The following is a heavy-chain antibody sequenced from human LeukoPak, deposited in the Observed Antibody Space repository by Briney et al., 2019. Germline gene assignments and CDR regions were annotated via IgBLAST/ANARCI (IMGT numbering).Heavy chain of an antibody. CDR3: ARDKLVGVVSRYYFDY. V-gene: IGHV1-69*05. CDR2: IIPIFGTA. J-gene: IGHJ4*02. D-gene: IGHD2-15*01. Sequence: SVKVSCKASGGTFSSYAISWVRQAPGQGLEWMGGIIPIFGTANYAQKFQGRVTITTDESTSTAYMELSSLRSEDTAVYYCARDKLVGVVSRYYFDYWGQGTLVAVSS. CDR1: GGTFSSYA.